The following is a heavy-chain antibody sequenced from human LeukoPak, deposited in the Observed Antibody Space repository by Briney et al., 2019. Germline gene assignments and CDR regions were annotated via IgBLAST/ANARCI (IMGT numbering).Heavy chain of an antibody. V-gene: IGHV3-66*01. CDR3: AKDSTGTVTPDY. CDR1: GFTVSSNY. D-gene: IGHD4-17*01. CDR2: IYSGGTT. J-gene: IGHJ4*02. Sequence: GALRLSCVVSGFTVSSNYMSWVRQAPGKGLVWVSVIYSGGTTYYADSVKGRFTIFRDNSKNTLYLQMNSLRAEDTAVYYCAKDSTGTVTPDYWGQGTLVTVSS.